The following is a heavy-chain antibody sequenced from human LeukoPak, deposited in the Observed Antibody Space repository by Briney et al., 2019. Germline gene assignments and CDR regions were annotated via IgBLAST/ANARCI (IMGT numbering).Heavy chain of an antibody. Sequence: PVKVSCKASGGTFSSYAISWVRQAPGQGLEWMGRIIPIFGTANYAQKFQGRVTITTDESTSTAYMELSSLRSEDTAVYYCARRAEVYNWNYADAFDIWGQGTMVTVSS. V-gene: IGHV1-69*05. D-gene: IGHD1-7*01. CDR3: ARRAEVYNWNYADAFDI. J-gene: IGHJ3*02. CDR1: GGTFSSYA. CDR2: IIPIFGTA.